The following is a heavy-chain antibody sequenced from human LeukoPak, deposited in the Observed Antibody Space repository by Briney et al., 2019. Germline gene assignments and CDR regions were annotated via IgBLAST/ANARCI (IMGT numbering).Heavy chain of an antibody. CDR1: GFTVSSNY. V-gene: IGHV3-66*01. CDR3: ARVTRNDAFDI. CDR2: IYSGGST. J-gene: IGHJ3*02. Sequence: GGSLRLSCAASGFTVSSNYMSWVRQAPGKGLEWVSVIYSGGSTYYADSVKGRFTISRDNSKNTLYLQMNSLRAEDTAVYYCARVTRNDAFDIWGQGTMVTVSS. D-gene: IGHD1-14*01.